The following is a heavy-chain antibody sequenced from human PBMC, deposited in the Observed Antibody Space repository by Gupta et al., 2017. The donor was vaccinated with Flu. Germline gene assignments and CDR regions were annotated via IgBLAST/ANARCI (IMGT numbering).Heavy chain of an antibody. D-gene: IGHD1-1*01. J-gene: IGHJ4*02. Sequence: QVQLVESGGNVVQPGESLRLSCAASGFSFGDYGMHWVRQAPGKGLEWVAIISKDGSTKYYGDSVKGRFSISRDNSKNTLYLQMNIVRVDDTAVYYCAKEWLRNAFDFWGQGTPVSVSS. V-gene: IGHV3-30*18. CDR1: GFSFGDYG. CDR2: ISKDGSTK. CDR3: AKEWLRNAFDF.